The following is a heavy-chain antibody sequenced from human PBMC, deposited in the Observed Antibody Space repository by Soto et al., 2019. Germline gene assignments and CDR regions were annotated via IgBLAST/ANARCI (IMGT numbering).Heavy chain of an antibody. Sequence: SETLSLTCTVSGGSISSYYWSWIRQPPGKGLEWIGYIYYSGSTNYNPSLKSRVTISVDTSKNQFSLKLSSVTAADTAVYYCAGYEGYSYGYYFDYWGQGTLVTVSS. D-gene: IGHD5-18*01. CDR1: GGSISSYY. CDR3: AGYEGYSYGYYFDY. CDR2: IYYSGST. V-gene: IGHV4-59*01. J-gene: IGHJ4*02.